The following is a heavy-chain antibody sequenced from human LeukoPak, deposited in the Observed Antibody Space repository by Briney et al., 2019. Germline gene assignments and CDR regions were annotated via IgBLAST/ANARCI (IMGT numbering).Heavy chain of an antibody. CDR2: IKQDGSEK. D-gene: IGHD6-13*01. CDR1: GFTFSSYW. V-gene: IGHV3-7*01. CDR3: ARDPVFEQQLVLTRYYYYGMDV. J-gene: IGHJ6*02. Sequence: GGSLRLSCAASGFTFSSYWMSWVRQAPGKGREWVANIKQDGSEKYYVDSVKGRFAISRDNAKSSLYLQMNSLRAEDTAVYYCARDPVFEQQLVLTRYYYYGMDVWGQGTTVTVSS.